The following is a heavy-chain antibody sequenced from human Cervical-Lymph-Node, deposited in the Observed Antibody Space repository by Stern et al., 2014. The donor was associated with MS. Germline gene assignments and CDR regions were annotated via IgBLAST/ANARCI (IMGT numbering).Heavy chain of an antibody. Sequence: QDQLVQSGAEVKKPGSSVKVSCRASGGTFKHYAVSWVRQAPGQGLEWMGGIIPVFGTSDYAQTFQGRVNITADKSTGTVYMELSSLRYDDTAMYFCTRDDGGGVDYWGQGTPIIVSS. CDR1: GGTFKHYA. CDR3: TRDDGGGVDY. D-gene: IGHD3-16*01. J-gene: IGHJ4*02. CDR2: IIPVFGTS. V-gene: IGHV1-69*14.